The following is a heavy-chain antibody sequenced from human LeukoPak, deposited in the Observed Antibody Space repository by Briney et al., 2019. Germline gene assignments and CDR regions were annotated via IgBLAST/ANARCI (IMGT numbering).Heavy chain of an antibody. J-gene: IGHJ4*02. CDR2: ISAYNGNT. D-gene: IGHD3-22*01. CDR1: GYSFTEYG. CDR3: ARSGYYFVGFDY. Sequence: ASVKVSCKASGYSFTEYGINWVQQAPGQGLEWMGWISAYNGNTNFAPKFQDRVIMTTDTSTSTAYMELRSLRSDDTAAYFCARSGYYFVGFDYWGQGTLVTVSS. V-gene: IGHV1-18*04.